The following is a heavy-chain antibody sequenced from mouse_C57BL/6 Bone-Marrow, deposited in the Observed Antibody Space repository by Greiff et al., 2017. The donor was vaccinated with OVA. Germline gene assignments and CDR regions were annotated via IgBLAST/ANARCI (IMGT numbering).Heavy chain of an antibody. D-gene: IGHD2-4*01. J-gene: IGHJ3*01. V-gene: IGHV1-72*01. CDR3: ATYDYEGGFAY. Sequence: QVQLQQPGAELVKPGASVKLSCKASGYTFTSYWMHWVKQRPGRGLEWIGRIDPNSGGTKYNEKFKSKATLTVDKPSSTAYMQLISLTSEDSAVYYCATYDYEGGFAYWGQGTLVTVSA. CDR2: IDPNSGGT. CDR1: GYTFTSYW.